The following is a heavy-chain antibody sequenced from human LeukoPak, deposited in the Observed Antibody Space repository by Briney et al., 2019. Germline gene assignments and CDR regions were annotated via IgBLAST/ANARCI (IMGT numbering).Heavy chain of an antibody. V-gene: IGHV1-46*01. CDR2: INPSSGGT. CDR3: ARDGLYCTNGVCSSDI. CDR1: GYTFTRHY. J-gene: IGHJ3*02. D-gene: IGHD2-8*01. Sequence: ASVTVSCKASGYTFTRHYMNWVRQAPGQGLEWVGKINPSSGGTGYAQKFQGRVTMTRDTSTSTVYMELTSLRSEDTAVYYCARDGLYCTNGVCSSDIWGQGTLVTVSS.